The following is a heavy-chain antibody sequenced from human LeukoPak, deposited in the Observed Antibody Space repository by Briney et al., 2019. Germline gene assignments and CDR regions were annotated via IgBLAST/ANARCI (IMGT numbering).Heavy chain of an antibody. CDR2: ISYDGSNK. CDR3: AKDLVVTVRYYYYGMDV. V-gene: IGHV3-30*18. CDR1: GFTFSSYG. D-gene: IGHD4-17*01. J-gene: IGHJ6*02. Sequence: GRSLRLSCAASGFTFSSYGMHWVRQAPGKGLEWVAVISYDGSNKYYVDSVKGRFTISRDNSKNTLYLQMNSLRAEDTAVYYCAKDLVVTVRYYYYGMDVWGQGTTVTVSS.